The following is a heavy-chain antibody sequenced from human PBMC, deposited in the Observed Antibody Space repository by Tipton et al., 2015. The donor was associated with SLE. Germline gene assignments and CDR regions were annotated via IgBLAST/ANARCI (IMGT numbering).Heavy chain of an antibody. CDR3: TTGRKGAFDI. J-gene: IGHJ3*02. CDR2: IQSKTDGGTT. Sequence: GSLRLSCAASGFTFTNAWMSWVRQAPGKGLEWVGRIQSKTDGGTTDYAAPVKGRFTISRDDSKNTLYLQMNSLKTEDTAVYYCTTGRKGAFDIWGQGTMVTVSS. V-gene: IGHV3-15*01. CDR1: GFTFTNAW.